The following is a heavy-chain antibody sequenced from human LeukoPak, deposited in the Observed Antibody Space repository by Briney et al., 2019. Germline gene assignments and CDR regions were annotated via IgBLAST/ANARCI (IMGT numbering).Heavy chain of an antibody. D-gene: IGHD2-2*01. J-gene: IGHJ6*03. V-gene: IGHV4-4*07. CDR3: ARGNTVLVTGASYYYYMDV. CDR1: GGSVTSYY. Sequence: SETLSLTCTVSGGSVTSYYWSWIRQPAGKGLEWIGRVYSSGSTNYNLSLKSRVTMSVDTPKNQYYLNVSSVTAADTAVYYCARGNTVLVTGASYYYYMDVWGKGTTVIVSS. CDR2: VYSSGST.